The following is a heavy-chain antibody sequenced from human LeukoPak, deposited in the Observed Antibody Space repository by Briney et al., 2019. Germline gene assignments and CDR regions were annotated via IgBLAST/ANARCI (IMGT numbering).Heavy chain of an antibody. CDR2: INPNSGDT. V-gene: IGHV1-2*02. D-gene: IGHD4-23*01. J-gene: IGHJ4*02. CDR1: GYTFTIYG. CDR3: AREGGNGGFDY. Sequence: ASVTVSFKASGYTFTIYGISWVRQAPGQGGEWMGWINPNSGDTNFEQKFRGRVTMTGDMSIRTAYMELRALRSDDTALYYCAREGGNGGFDYWGQGTLVTVSS.